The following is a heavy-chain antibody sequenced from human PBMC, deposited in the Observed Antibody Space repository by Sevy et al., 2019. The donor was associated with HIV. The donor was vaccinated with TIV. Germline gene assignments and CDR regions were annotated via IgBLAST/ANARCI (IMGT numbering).Heavy chain of an antibody. CDR2: ISGSGGST. V-gene: IGHV3-23*01. D-gene: IGHD6-6*01. CDR1: GFTFSSYA. CDR3: AKFRIGIAARPFLSAFDI. Sequence: GGSLRLSCAASGFTFSSYAMSWIRQAPGKGLEWVSPISGSGGSTYYADSVKGRFTISRDNSKNTLYLQMNSLRAEDTAVYYCAKFRIGIAARPFLSAFDIWGQGTMVTVSS. J-gene: IGHJ3*02.